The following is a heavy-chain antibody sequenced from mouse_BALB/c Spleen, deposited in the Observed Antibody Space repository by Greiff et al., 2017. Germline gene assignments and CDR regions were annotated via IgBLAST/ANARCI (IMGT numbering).Heavy chain of an antibody. Sequence: EVMLVESGGGLVQPGGSLKLSCAASGFTFSSYGMSWVRQTPDKRLELVATINSNGGSTYYPDSVKGRFTISRDNAKNTLYLQMSSLKSEDTAMYYCAREEGNYDYWGQGTTLTVSS. CDR3: AREEGNYDY. V-gene: IGHV5-6-3*01. D-gene: IGHD2-1*01. CDR1: GFTFSSYG. J-gene: IGHJ2*01. CDR2: INSNGGST.